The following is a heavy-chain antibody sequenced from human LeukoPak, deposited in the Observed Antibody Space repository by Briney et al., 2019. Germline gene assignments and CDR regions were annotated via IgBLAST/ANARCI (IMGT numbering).Heavy chain of an antibody. CDR2: IYHNEST. CDR1: GYSIVTGYY. D-gene: IGHD4-11*01. CDR3: ARLGYSNYVGHFDY. Sequence: SETLSLTCAVSGYSIVTGYYWAWIRQPPGKGLEWFGSIYHNESTYYNPSLKSRVTISVDTSKNQFSLKLSSVTAADTAVYYCARLGYSNYVGHFDYWGQGTLVTVSS. J-gene: IGHJ4*02. V-gene: IGHV4-38-2*01.